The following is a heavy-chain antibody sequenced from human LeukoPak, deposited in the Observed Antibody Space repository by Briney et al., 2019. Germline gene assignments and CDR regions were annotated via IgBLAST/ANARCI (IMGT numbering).Heavy chain of an antibody. J-gene: IGHJ6*02. Sequence: PSETLSLTCTVSGGSISSYYWSWIRQPPGKGLEWIGYIYYSGSTNYNPSLKSRVTISVDTSKNQFSLKLSSVTAADTAVYYCARATGRYCYYGMDVWGQGTTVTVSS. CDR1: GGSISSYY. CDR3: ARATGRYCYYGMDV. CDR2: IYYSGST. V-gene: IGHV4-59*08. D-gene: IGHD1-1*01.